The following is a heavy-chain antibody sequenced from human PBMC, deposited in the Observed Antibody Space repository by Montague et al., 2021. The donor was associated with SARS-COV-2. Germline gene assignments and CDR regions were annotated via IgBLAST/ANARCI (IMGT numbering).Heavy chain of an antibody. Sequence: SETLSLTCTVSGGSICSYYWSWIRQLPGKGLEWIGYIYYTGSTKYNPSLKSRVTMSLNRPTNRFSLRLNSVTAADTAMYYCARAQNTCFIANCVNYFDFWGLGAQVTVSS. CDR2: IYYTGST. J-gene: IGHJ4*02. V-gene: IGHV4-59*01. D-gene: IGHD1-1*01. CDR1: GGSICSYY. CDR3: ARAQNTCFIANCVNYFDF.